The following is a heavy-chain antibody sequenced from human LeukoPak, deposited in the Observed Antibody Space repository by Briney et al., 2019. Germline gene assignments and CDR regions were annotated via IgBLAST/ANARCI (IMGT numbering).Heavy chain of an antibody. CDR3: ARVSGYDWESFYDY. D-gene: IGHD5-12*01. CDR1: GGSISSSDFY. CDR2: IYYSGST. V-gene: IGHV4-39*07. J-gene: IGHJ4*02. Sequence: SETLSLTCTVSGGSISSSDFYWGWIRQPPGKGLEWLGTIYYSGSTNYNPSLKSRVTISVDTSKKQSSLKLRSVTAADTAVYYCARVSGYDWESFYDYWGQGTLVTVSS.